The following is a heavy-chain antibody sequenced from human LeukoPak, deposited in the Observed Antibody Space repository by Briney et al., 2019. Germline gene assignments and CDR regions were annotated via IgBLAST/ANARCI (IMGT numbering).Heavy chain of an antibody. CDR2: MNPNSGNT. CDR1: GYTFTSYD. CDR3: ARVREVGYSYGYGY. Sequence: ASVKVSCKASGYTFTSYDTNWVRQATGQGLEWMGWMNPNSGNTGYAQKFQGRVTMTRNTSISTAYMELSSLRSEDTAVYYCARVREVGYSYGYGYWGQGTLVTVSS. J-gene: IGHJ4*02. D-gene: IGHD5-18*01. V-gene: IGHV1-8*01.